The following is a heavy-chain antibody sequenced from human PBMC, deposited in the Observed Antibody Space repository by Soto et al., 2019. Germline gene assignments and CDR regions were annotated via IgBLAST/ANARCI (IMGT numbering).Heavy chain of an antibody. CDR1: GGTLNNFF. D-gene: IGHD6-19*01. CDR3: VRDFGPVDGPSDP. CDR2: IIPLFRRP. V-gene: IGHV1-69*13. J-gene: IGHJ5*02. Sequence: SVKVSCRASGGTLNNFFVSWVRQAPGQGLEWVGGIIPLFRRPSRAEKFQDRVIISADASTSSAYLELFDLTSYDTAVYCCVRDFGPVDGPSDPLGQGTLVPFSS.